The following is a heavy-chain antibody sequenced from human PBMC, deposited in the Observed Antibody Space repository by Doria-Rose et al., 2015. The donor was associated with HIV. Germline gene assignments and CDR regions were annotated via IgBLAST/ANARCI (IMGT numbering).Heavy chain of an antibody. Sequence: SGFRQASGKGLEWLGFIRSPAYFGTKEYAASVKGRVTISRDDSKSIAYLQLNSLKTEDTAVYFCARVGWELLYFFDYWGQGT. CDR3: ARVGWELLYFFDY. D-gene: IGHD1-26*01. CDR2: IRSPAYFGTK. J-gene: IGHJ4*02. V-gene: IGHV3-49*03.